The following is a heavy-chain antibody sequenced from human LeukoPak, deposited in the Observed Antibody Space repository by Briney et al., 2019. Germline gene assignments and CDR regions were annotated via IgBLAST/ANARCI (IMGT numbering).Heavy chain of an antibody. Sequence: GASVKVSCKASGYTFTSYYMHWVRQPPGQGLDWMGIINPSGGSTSYAQKLQGRVTMTRDTSTSTVYMELSSLRSEDTAVYYCARGEDYYGSGSYYYHWGQGTLVTVSS. D-gene: IGHD3-10*01. V-gene: IGHV1-46*01. CDR2: INPSGGST. J-gene: IGHJ5*02. CDR1: GYTFTSYY. CDR3: ARGEDYYGSGSYYYH.